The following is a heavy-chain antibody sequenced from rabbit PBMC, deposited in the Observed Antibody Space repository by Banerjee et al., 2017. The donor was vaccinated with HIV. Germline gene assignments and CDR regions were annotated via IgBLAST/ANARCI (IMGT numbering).Heavy chain of an antibody. J-gene: IGHJ3*01. CDR3: ARGYGGYATSRLDL. CDR1: GFSFSRSYY. CDR2: IYSGTSGHT. V-gene: IGHV1S40*01. D-gene: IGHD6-1*01. Sequence: QSLEESGGDLVKPGASLTLTCTASGFSFSRSYYMCWVRQAPGKGLEWIACIYSGTSGHTFYASWAKGRFTISKTSSTTVTLQMTSLTAADTATYFCARGYGGYATSRLDLWGQGTLVTVS.